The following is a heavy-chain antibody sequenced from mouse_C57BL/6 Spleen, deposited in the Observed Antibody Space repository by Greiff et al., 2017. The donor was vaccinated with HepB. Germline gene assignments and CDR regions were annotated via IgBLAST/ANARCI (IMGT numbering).Heavy chain of an antibody. J-gene: IGHJ2*01. V-gene: IGHV1-42*01. CDR1: GYSFTGYY. CDR3: AEIYYGNYEY. D-gene: IGHD2-1*01. Sequence: EVKLVESGPELVKPGASVKISCKASGYSFTGYYMNWVKQSPEKSLEWIGEINPSTGGTTYNQKFKAKATLTVDKSSSTAYMQLKSLTYEDSAVYYGAEIYYGNYEYWGQGTTLTVSS. CDR2: INPSTGGT.